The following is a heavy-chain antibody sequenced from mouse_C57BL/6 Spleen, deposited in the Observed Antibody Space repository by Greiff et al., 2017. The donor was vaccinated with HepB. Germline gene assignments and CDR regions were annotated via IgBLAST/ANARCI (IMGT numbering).Heavy chain of an antibody. CDR2: ISSGGSYT. CDR1: GFTFSSYG. CDR3: ARGVADY. J-gene: IGHJ2*01. D-gene: IGHD1-1*02. Sequence: VQLKESGGDLVKPGGSLKLSCAASGFTFSSYGMSWVRQTPDTRLEWVATISSGGSYTYYPDSVKGRFTISRDNAKNTLYLQMSSLKSEDTAMYYCARGVADYWGQGTTLTVSS. V-gene: IGHV5-6*01.